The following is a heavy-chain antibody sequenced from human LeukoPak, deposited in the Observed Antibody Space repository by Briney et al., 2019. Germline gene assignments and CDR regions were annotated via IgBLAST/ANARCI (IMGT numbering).Heavy chain of an antibody. CDR2: IYTSGST. Sequence: SQTLSLTCTVSGGSISSGSYYWSWIRQPAGKGLEWIGRIYTSGSTNYNPSLKSRVTISVDTSKNQFSLKLSSVTAADTAVYYCARDGDYVNYWYFDLWGRGTLVTVSS. J-gene: IGHJ2*01. CDR1: GGSISSGSYY. CDR3: ARDGDYVNYWYFDL. D-gene: IGHD4-17*01. V-gene: IGHV4-61*02.